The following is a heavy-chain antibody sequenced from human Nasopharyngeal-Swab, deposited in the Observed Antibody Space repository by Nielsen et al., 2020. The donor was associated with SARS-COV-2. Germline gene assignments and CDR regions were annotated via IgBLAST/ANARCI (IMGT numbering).Heavy chain of an antibody. V-gene: IGHV3-7*03. CDR3: ARDRSFYPSKGLFQRYSGSYEVGY. CDR1: GFTFNSYW. Sequence: GESLKISCAASGFTFNSYWMSWVRQAPGKGLEWVANIKQEGSEKYYVDSVKGRFTISRDNAKTSLYLQMNSLRAEDTAVYYCARDRSFYPSKGLFQRYSGSYEVGYWGQGTLVTVSS. J-gene: IGHJ4*02. D-gene: IGHD1-26*01. CDR2: IKQEGSEK.